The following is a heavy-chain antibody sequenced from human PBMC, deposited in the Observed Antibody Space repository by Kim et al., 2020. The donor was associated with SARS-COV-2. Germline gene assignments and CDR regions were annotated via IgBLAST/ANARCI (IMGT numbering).Heavy chain of an antibody. Sequence: GGSLRLSCAASGFTFSSYGMHWVHQAPGKWLEWVAVVSYDGSNNYYADSVKGRFTISRDNSINTLYLQMNSLRAEDTAVYSCARDRAASGSTRGPFDYWGQGSLVIVSS. J-gene: IGHJ4*02. CDR1: GFTFSSYG. V-gene: IGHV3-33*05. D-gene: IGHD1-26*01. CDR2: VSYDGSNN. CDR3: ARDRAASGSTRGPFDY.